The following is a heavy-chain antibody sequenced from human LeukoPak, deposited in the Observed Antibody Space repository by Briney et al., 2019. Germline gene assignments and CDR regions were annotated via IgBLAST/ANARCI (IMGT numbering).Heavy chain of an antibody. CDR3: ARGTGYDILTGVIDY. Sequence: GGSLRLSCAASGFTFDDYAMHWVRQAPGKGLEWVSLISGDGGSTYYADSVKGRFTISRDNAKNSLYLQMNSLRAEDTAVYYCARGTGYDILTGVIDYWGQGTLVTVSS. J-gene: IGHJ4*02. CDR1: GFTFDDYA. CDR2: ISGDGGST. V-gene: IGHV3-43*02. D-gene: IGHD3-9*01.